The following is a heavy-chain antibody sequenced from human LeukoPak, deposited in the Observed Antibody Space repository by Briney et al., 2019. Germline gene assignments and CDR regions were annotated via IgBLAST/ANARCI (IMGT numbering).Heavy chain of an antibody. V-gene: IGHV4-59*01. CDR1: GDSISSYY. Sequence: SETLSLTCTVSGDSISSYYCSWIRQPPGKGLEWIGYIYYSGSTNYNPSLKSRVTISVDTSKNQFSLKLSSVTAADTAVYYCARGSSSWPYYYYYYMDVWGKGTTVIVSS. D-gene: IGHD6-13*01. CDR3: ARGSSSWPYYYYYYMDV. J-gene: IGHJ6*03. CDR2: IYYSGST.